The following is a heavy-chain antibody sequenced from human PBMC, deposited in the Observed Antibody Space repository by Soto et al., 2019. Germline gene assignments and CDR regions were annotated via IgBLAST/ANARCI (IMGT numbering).Heavy chain of an antibody. CDR2: TYYRSKWYN. CDR3: ARDQSVGYCSGGSCFPMGYYYYGMDV. J-gene: IGHJ6*02. D-gene: IGHD2-15*01. CDR1: GDSVSSNSAA. V-gene: IGHV6-1*01. Sequence: TLSLTCAIPGDSVSSNSAAWNWIRQSPSRGLEWLGRTYYRSKWYNDYAVSVKSRITINPDTSKNQFSLQLNSVTPEDTAVYYCARDQSVGYCSGGSCFPMGYYYYGMDVWGQGTTVTVSS.